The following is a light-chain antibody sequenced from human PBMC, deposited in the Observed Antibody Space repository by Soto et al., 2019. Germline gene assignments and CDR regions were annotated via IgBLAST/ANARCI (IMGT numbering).Light chain of an antibody. CDR3: QRYGGSPLYT. CDR1: QSVSSSY. Sequence: EIVLTQSPGTLSLSPGERATLSCRASQSVSSSYLGWYQQKPGQAPRLLIYGASSRATGIPDRFSGSGSGTDFTLTISRLEPEDXAVYXCQRYGGSPLYTFGQGTKLEIK. J-gene: IGKJ2*01. V-gene: IGKV3-20*01. CDR2: GAS.